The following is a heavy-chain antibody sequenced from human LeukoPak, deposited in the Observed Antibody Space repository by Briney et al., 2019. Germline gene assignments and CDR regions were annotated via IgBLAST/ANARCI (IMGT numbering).Heavy chain of an antibody. Sequence: GGSLRLSCAASGFTFITYNMNWVRQAPGKGLEWVSSITSSSIHTFYADSVRGRFTISRDNAKNSLYLQMNSLRAEDTAVYYCARDYDNSGHIAMDYWGQGTLVTVSS. CDR3: ARDYDNSGHIAMDY. D-gene: IGHD3-22*01. CDR2: ITSSSIHT. CDR1: GFTFITYN. J-gene: IGHJ4*02. V-gene: IGHV3-21*01.